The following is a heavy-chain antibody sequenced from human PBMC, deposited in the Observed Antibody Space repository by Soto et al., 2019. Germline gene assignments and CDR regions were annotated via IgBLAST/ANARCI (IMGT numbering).Heavy chain of an antibody. CDR1: GFTFSSYG. D-gene: IGHD6-6*01. CDR2: ISYDGSNK. CDR3: ANGLEKLLVRKANYDY. V-gene: IGHV3-30*18. J-gene: IGHJ4*02. Sequence: QVQLVESGGGVVQPGRSLRLSCAASGFTFSSYGMHWVRQAPGKGLEWVAVISYDGSNKYYADSVKGRFTISRDNSKNTLYLQMNSLRAEDTAVYYCANGLEKLLVRKANYDYWGQGTLVTVSS.